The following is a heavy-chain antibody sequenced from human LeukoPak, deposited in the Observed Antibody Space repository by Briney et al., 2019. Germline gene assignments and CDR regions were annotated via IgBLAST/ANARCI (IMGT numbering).Heavy chain of an antibody. CDR3: ARHKDFYYSYMDV. CDR1: GDSISTSSYY. CDR2: IYYSGST. J-gene: IGHJ6*03. V-gene: IGHV4-39*01. Sequence: SETLSLTCSVSGDSISTSSYYWGWIRQPPGKGLEWIGTIYYSGSTYYNPSLTSRVTISVDTSKNQFSLKLSSVTAADTAVYYCARHKDFYYSYMDVWGKGTTVTISS.